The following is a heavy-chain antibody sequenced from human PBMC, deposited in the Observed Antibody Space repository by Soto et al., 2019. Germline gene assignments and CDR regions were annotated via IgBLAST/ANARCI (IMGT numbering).Heavy chain of an antibody. V-gene: IGHV1-69*13. CDR3: ARGPYYDSSGHFDY. CDR1: GGTFSSYA. J-gene: IGHJ4*02. D-gene: IGHD3-22*01. Sequence: ASVKVSCKASGGTFSSYAISWVRQAPGQGLEWMGGIIPIFGTANYAQKFQGRVTITADESTSTAYMELSSLRSEDTAVYYCARGPYYDSSGHFDYWGQGTLVTVSS. CDR2: IIPIFGTA.